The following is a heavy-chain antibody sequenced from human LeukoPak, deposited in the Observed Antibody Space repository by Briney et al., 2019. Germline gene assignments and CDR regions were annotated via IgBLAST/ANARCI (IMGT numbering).Heavy chain of an antibody. J-gene: IGHJ5*02. D-gene: IGHD2-21*02. CDR3: ALVTSGNWWFDP. CDR1: RHTFTVYH. Sequence: ASVKLSCKASRHTFTVYHVHWVRQAPGQGLEWMGWINPDSGVTNYAQNLQARVTMTRDTSISTVFLDLSSLISDDTAVYYCALVTSGNWWFDPWGQGTLVTVSS. CDR2: INPDSGVT. V-gene: IGHV1-2*02.